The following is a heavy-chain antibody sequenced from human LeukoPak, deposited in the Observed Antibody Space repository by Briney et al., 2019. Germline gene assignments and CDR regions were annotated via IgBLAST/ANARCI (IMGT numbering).Heavy chain of an antibody. CDR1: GYTFSGYY. CDR2: INPHSGVT. Sequence: GASVKVCCKTSGYTFSGYYMHWVRQAPGQGLEWVGWINPHSGVTKYAQKFQGRVTVTGDTSINTAYMELRSLTSDDTAVYYCARGGVNNYFDPWGQGTLVTVSS. D-gene: IGHD3-16*01. J-gene: IGHJ5*02. CDR3: ARGGVNNYFDP. V-gene: IGHV1-2*02.